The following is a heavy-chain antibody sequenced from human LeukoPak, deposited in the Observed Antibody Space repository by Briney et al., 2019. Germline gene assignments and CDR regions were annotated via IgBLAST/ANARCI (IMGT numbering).Heavy chain of an antibody. Sequence: SESLSLTCAVSGGSISSTNWWNWVRQPPGKGLEWIGEIYHSESTNYNPSLKSRVTISVDKPKNQFSLKLSSVTAADTAVYYCASNSGSGSFDYWGRGNLDPVSS. CDR1: GGSISSTNW. D-gene: IGHD3-10*01. CDR3: ASNSGSGSFDY. V-gene: IGHV4-4*02. CDR2: IYHSEST. J-gene: IGHJ4*02.